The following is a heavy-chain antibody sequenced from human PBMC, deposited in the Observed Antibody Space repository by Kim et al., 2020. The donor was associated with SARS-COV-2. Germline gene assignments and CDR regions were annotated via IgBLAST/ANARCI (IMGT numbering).Heavy chain of an antibody. V-gene: IGHV3-23*01. D-gene: IGHD2-8*01. Sequence: GGSLRLSCAASGFTFSRYGMSWVRQAPGKGLEWVSAFSISGGNTYYADSVKGRFTISRDNSKNTLYLQMTSLRAEDTAVYYCAKDSPEFCSNGICYTDYWGQGTLVTVSS. CDR2: FSISGGNT. CDR3: AKDSPEFCSNGICYTDY. J-gene: IGHJ4*02. CDR1: GFTFSRYG.